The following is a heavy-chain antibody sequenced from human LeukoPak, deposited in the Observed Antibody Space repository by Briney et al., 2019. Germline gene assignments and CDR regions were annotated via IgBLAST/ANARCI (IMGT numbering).Heavy chain of an antibody. V-gene: IGHV4-34*01. CDR3: ARDNGVATMFDY. D-gene: IGHD5-24*01. J-gene: IGHJ4*02. Sequence: SETLSLTCAVYGGSFSGYYWSWIRQPPGKGLEWIGEINHSGSTNYNPSLKSRVTISVDTSKNQFSLKLSSVTAADTAVYYCARDNGVATMFDYWGQGTLVTASS. CDR2: INHSGST. CDR1: GGSFSGYY.